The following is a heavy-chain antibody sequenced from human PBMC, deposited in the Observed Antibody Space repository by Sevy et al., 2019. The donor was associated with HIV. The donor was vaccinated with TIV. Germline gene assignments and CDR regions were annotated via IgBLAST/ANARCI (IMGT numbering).Heavy chain of an antibody. D-gene: IGHD2-8*01. CDR1: GFTFSKYS. Sequence: GGSLRLSCAASGFTFSKYSMSWVRQPPGKGLEWVSTLSFGCGEIKYAVSMKGRFTISRDNSKSSVYLQMNNLRPEDTAVYYCAREGCTKPHDYWGQGTLVTVSS. J-gene: IGHJ4*02. CDR2: LSFGCGEI. V-gene: IGHV3-23*01. CDR3: AREGCTKPHDY.